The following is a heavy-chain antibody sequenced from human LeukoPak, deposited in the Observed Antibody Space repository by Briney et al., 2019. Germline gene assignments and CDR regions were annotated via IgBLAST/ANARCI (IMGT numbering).Heavy chain of an antibody. Sequence: ASVKVSCKASGYTFTSYAMHWVRQAPGQRLEWTGWINAGNGNTKYSQKFQGRVTITRDTSASTAYMELSSLRSEDTAVYYCARSCDILTGYYTFDYWGQGTLVTVSS. V-gene: IGHV1-3*01. D-gene: IGHD3-9*01. J-gene: IGHJ4*02. CDR3: ARSCDILTGYYTFDY. CDR1: GYTFTSYA. CDR2: INAGNGNT.